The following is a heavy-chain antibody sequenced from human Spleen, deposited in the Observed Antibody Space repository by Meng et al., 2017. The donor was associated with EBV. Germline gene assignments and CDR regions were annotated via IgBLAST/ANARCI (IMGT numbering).Heavy chain of an antibody. V-gene: IGHV1-69*01. CDR2: IIPIFGTA. CDR3: AREIAVSGTRFDP. D-gene: IGHD6-19*01. J-gene: IGHJ5*02. Sequence: QVQLVHAGAGVKKPGSSVKVSCKASGGTFSSYAISWVRQAPGQGLEWMGGIIPIFGTANYAQKFQGRVTITADESTSTAYMELSSLRSEDTAVYYCAREIAVSGTRFDPWGQGTLGHRLL. CDR1: GGTFSSYA.